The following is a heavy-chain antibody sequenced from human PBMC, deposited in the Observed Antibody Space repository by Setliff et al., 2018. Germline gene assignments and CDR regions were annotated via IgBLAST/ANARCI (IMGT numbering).Heavy chain of an antibody. D-gene: IGHD5-18*01. J-gene: IGHJ6*03. CDR1: GGPFNGYY. CDR3: ASGYSYYYYYYYMDV. V-gene: IGHV4-34*01. CDR2: IYSSGST. Sequence: SETLSLTCGVYGGPFNGYYWSWIRQPPGKGLEWIGYIYSSGSTNYNPSLKSRVTISVDTSKNQFSLKLSSVTAADTAVYYCASGYSYYYYYYYMDVWGKGTTVTVSS.